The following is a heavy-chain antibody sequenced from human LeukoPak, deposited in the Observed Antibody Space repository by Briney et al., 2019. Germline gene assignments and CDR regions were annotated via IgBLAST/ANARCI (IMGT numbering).Heavy chain of an antibody. CDR3: ARDGGLGLDYFDY. CDR1: GDSVSSNSAA. CDR2: TYYRPKWFN. J-gene: IGHJ4*02. V-gene: IGHV6-1*01. Sequence: SQTLSLTCAISGDSVSSNSAAWNWVRQSPSRGLEWLGRTYYRPKWFNDYSISVKSRITVNPDTSKNQFSLQLTSVTPEDTAVYYCARDGGLGLDYFDYWGQGTLVTVSS. D-gene: IGHD3-16*01.